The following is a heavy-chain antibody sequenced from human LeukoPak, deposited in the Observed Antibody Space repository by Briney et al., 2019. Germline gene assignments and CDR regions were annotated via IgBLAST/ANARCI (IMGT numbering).Heavy chain of an antibody. Sequence: SETLSLTCTVSGGSISNYYWSWVRQPPGKGLEWIGDIYYSGNTKYNPSLKSRVAVSVDTSNNQFSLKLSSVTAADTAVYYCARCSTYYYDSSLVWFDPWGQGTLVTVSS. CDR2: IYYSGNT. CDR3: ARCSTYYYDSSLVWFDP. CDR1: GGSISNYY. V-gene: IGHV4-59*01. D-gene: IGHD3-22*01. J-gene: IGHJ5*02.